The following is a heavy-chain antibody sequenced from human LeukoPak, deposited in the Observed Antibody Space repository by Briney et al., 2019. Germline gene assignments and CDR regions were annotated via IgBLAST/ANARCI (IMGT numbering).Heavy chain of an antibody. D-gene: IGHD6-19*01. CDR2: ISGSGGST. Sequence: PGGSLRLSCAASGFAFSRYAMTWVRQAPEKGLEWVSAISGSGGSTYYADSVKGRFTISRDNSKNTLFLQMNSLRAEDTAVYYGIPVAGTGFDYWGQGTLVTVSS. V-gene: IGHV3-23*01. CDR3: IPVAGTGFDY. J-gene: IGHJ4*02. CDR1: GFAFSRYA.